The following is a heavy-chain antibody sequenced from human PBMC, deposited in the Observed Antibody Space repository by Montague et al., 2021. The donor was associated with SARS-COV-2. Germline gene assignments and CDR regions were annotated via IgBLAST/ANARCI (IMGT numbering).Heavy chain of an antibody. CDR3: ARDPRRITIFGVVTRYGMDV. CDR1: GGSVSSGSYY. J-gene: IGHJ6*02. D-gene: IGHD3-3*01. Sequence: SETLSLTCIVSGGSVSSGSYYWSWIRQPPGKGLEWIGYIYYSGSTNYNPSLKSRVTISVDTSKNQFSLKLSSVTAADTAVYYCARDPRRITIFGVVTRYGMDVWGQGTTVTVSS. V-gene: IGHV4-61*01. CDR2: IYYSGST.